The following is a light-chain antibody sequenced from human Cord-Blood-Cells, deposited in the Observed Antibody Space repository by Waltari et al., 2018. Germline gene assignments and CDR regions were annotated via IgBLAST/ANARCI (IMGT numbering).Light chain of an antibody. CDR1: SSDVGSYNL. CDR2: EGS. CDR3: CSYAGSSTWV. V-gene: IGLV2-23*01. J-gene: IGLJ3*02. Sequence: QSALTQPASVSGSPGQSITISCTATSSDVGSYNLVSWYQQHPGKAPNLMIYEGSKRPSGVSKRFSGSKSGNTASLTISGLQAEDEADYYCCSYAGSSTWVVGGGTKLTVL.